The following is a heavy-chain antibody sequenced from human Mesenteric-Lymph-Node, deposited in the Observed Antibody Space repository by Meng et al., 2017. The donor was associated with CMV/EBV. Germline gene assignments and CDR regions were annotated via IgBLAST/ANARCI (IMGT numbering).Heavy chain of an antibody. CDR1: GYTLSSYA. CDR2: INIVEDKT. J-gene: IGHJ4*02. V-gene: IGHV1-3*04. Sequence: QVQLVQSGAEVKTPGASVQVSCKASGYTLSSYAMHWVRQAPGQRLEWMGWINIVEDKTKTSQNFQGRVTLTRDTSANTAYMELSSLRSDDTAVYYCARTNNWGFDYWGQGTLVTVSS. CDR3: ARTNNWGFDY. D-gene: IGHD3-16*01.